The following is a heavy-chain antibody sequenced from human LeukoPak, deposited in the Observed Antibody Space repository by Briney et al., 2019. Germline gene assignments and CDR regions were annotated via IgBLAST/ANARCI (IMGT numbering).Heavy chain of an antibody. Sequence: GASVKVSCKVSGYTLTELSMHLVRQAPGKPLEGIGGFDPEDGETIYAQKFQGRVTMTEDTSTDTAYMELSSLRSEDTAVYYCATDKSWYSGSSFDYWGQGTLVTVSS. D-gene: IGHD1-26*01. V-gene: IGHV1-24*01. J-gene: IGHJ4*02. CDR1: GYTLTELS. CDR3: ATDKSWYSGSSFDY. CDR2: FDPEDGET.